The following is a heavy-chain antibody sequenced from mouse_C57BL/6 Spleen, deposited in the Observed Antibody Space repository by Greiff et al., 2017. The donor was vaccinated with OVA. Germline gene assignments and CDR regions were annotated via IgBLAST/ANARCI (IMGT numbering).Heavy chain of an antibody. CDR3: ARGIGYFDV. Sequence: QVQLQQSGAELVMPGASVKLSCKASGYTFTSYWMHWVKQRPGQGLEWIGEIDPSDSYTNYNQKFKGKSTLTVDKSSSTAYMQLSSLTSEDSAVYYCARGIGYFDVWGTGTTVTVSS. J-gene: IGHJ1*03. D-gene: IGHD2-14*01. CDR2: IDPSDSYT. CDR1: GYTFTSYW. V-gene: IGHV1-69*01.